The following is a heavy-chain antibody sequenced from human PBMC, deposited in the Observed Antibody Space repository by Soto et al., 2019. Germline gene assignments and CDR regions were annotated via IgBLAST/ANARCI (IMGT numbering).Heavy chain of an antibody. D-gene: IGHD2-21*02. CDR1: GFTFKTNA. CDR3: ASEDDDGDRYINYGLDV. J-gene: IGHJ6*02. V-gene: IGHV3-30-3*01. Sequence: QAQLVESGGGVVQPGRSLRLSCAASGFTFKTNALHWVRQAPGKGLEWVAVISFDGDKKYYADSVKGRFTISRDNFKSTLYLQMNYLRVDDTALYFCASEDDDGDRYINYGLDVWGQGTTVTVSS. CDR2: ISFDGDKK.